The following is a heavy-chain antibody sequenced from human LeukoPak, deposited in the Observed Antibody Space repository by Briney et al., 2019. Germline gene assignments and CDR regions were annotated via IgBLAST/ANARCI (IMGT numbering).Heavy chain of an antibody. CDR1: GFTVSSNY. Sequence: GGSLRLSCAASGFTVSSNYMSWVRQAPGKGLEWVSVIYSGGSTYYAVSVKGRFTISRDNSKNTLYLQMNSLRAEDTAVYYCAKDGDRKSGMDVWGQGTTVTVSS. CDR3: AKDGDRKSGMDV. CDR2: IYSGGST. D-gene: IGHD1-14*01. V-gene: IGHV3-66*01. J-gene: IGHJ6*02.